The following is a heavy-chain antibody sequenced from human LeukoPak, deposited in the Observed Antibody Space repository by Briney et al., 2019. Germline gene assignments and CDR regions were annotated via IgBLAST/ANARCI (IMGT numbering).Heavy chain of an antibody. CDR2: INPNSGGT. J-gene: IGHJ4*02. D-gene: IGHD6-19*01. V-gene: IGHV1-2*02. Sequence: ASVKVSCKASGYTFTGYHIHWVRQAPGQGLEWMGWINPNSGGTNYAQKFQGRVTMTRDTSTSTVYMELSSLRSEDTAVYYCARDLKGIAVAWGQGTLVTVSS. CDR1: GYTFTGYH. CDR3: ARDLKGIAVA.